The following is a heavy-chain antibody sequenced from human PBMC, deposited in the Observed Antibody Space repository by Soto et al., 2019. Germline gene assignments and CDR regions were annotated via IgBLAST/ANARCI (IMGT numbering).Heavy chain of an antibody. CDR3: AGRRSSTSCYRCGMDV. D-gene: IGHD2-2*01. CDR2: INPNSGGT. V-gene: IGHV1-2*02. J-gene: IGHJ6*02. Sequence: ASVKVSCKASGYTFTGYYMHWVRQAPGQGLEWMGWINPNSGGTNYAQKFQGRVTMTRDTSISTAYMELSRLRSDDTAVYYCAGRRSSTSCYRCGMDVWGQGTTVTVSS. CDR1: GYTFTGYY.